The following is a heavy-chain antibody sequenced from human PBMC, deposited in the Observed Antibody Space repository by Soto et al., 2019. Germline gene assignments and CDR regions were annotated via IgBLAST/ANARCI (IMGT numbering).Heavy chain of an antibody. CDR1: GFTFSSYA. J-gene: IGHJ4*02. CDR3: AKGGYCGGDCYMYYFDY. D-gene: IGHD2-21*02. CDR2: ISGSGGST. V-gene: IGHV3-23*01. Sequence: TGGSLRLSCVASGFTFSSYAMSWVRQAPGKGLEWVSAISGSGGSTYYADSVKGRFTISRDNSKNTLYLQMNSLRAEDTAVYYCAKGGYCGGDCYMYYFDYWGQGTLVTVSS.